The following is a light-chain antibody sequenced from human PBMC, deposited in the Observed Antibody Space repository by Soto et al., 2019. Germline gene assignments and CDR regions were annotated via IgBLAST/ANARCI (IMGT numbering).Light chain of an antibody. CDR3: QSYYSSTVV. J-gene: IGLJ2*01. V-gene: IGLV6-57*04. CDR2: KDN. Sequence: NFMLTQPLSVSESPGKTVTISCTSSSGSIDNNYVQWFQQRPGSAPTTVIYKDNQRPSGVPDRFSGSIDSSSNSASLHISGLKSEDEADYFCQSYYSSTVVFGGGTKLTV. CDR1: SGSIDNNY.